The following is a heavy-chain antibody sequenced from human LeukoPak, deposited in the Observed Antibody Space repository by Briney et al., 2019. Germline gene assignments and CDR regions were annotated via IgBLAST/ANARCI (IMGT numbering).Heavy chain of an antibody. CDR1: GFTFSSYE. CDR3: ARVGRRDGYNSL. J-gene: IGHJ4*02. CDR2: ISSSGSTI. V-gene: IGHV3-48*03. D-gene: IGHD5-24*01. Sequence: PGGSLRLSCAASGFTFSSYEMNWVRQAPGKGLEWVPYISSSGSTIYYADSVKGRFTISRDNAKNSLYLQMNSLRAEDTAVYYCARVGRRDGYNSLWGQGTLVTVSS.